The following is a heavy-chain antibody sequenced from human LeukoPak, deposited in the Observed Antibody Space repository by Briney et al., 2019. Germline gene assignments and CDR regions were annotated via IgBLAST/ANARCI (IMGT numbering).Heavy chain of an antibody. D-gene: IGHD3-10*01. CDR3: ARDIRYSMVRGVIRADYYMDV. CDR1: GGSISSYY. Sequence: SETLSLTCTVSGGSISSYYWSWIRQPGGKGLEWIGRIYTSGSTNYNPSLKSRVTISVDTSKNQFSLKLSSVTAADTAVYYCARDIRYSMVRGVIRADYYMDVWGKGTTVTISS. J-gene: IGHJ6*03. CDR2: IYTSGST. V-gene: IGHV4-4*07.